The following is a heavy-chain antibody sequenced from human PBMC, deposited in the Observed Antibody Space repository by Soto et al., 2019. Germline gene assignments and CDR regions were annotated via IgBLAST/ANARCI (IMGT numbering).Heavy chain of an antibody. J-gene: IGHJ4*02. Sequence: QVQLQESGPGLVKPSETLSLTCTVSGGSISSYYWSWIRQPPGKGLEWIGYIYYSGSTNYNPSLKSRVTISVETSKNQFSLKLRSVTAADTAVYYCARKSVDGVGGTGIDYWGQGTLVTVSS. CDR1: GGSISSYY. D-gene: IGHD2-8*01. V-gene: IGHV4-59*08. CDR3: ARKSVDGVGGTGIDY. CDR2: IYYSGST.